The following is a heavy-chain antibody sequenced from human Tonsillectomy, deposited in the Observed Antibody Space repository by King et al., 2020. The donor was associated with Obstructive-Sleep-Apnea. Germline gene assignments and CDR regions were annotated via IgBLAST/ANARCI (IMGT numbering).Heavy chain of an antibody. J-gene: IGHJ2*01. Sequence: VQLQESGPGLVKPSETLSLTCTVSGGSISSYYWSWIRQPPGKGLEGIGYIYYSGSTNYNPSLKSRVTISVDTSKNQFSLQLSFVTAAAPAVYYCARDRPYYSDSSVYFTGHFDLWGRGTLVTVSS. CDR1: GGSISSYY. V-gene: IGHV4-59*01. CDR2: IYYSGST. D-gene: IGHD3-22*01. CDR3: ARDRPYYSDSSVYFTGHFDL.